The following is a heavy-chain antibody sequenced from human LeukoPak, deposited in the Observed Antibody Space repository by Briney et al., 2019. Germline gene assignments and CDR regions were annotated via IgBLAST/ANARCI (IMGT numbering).Heavy chain of an antibody. J-gene: IGHJ4*02. CDR1: GGSISSYY. CDR2: IYYSGST. CDR3: ARGRDFYYGSGSPYFDY. V-gene: IGHV4-59*01. Sequence: SETLSLTCTVSGGSISSYYWSWIRQPPGKGLEWIGYIYYSGSTNYNPSLKSRVTISVDTSKNQFSLKVSSVTAADTAVYYCARGRDFYYGSGSPYFDYWGQGTLVTVSS. D-gene: IGHD3-10*01.